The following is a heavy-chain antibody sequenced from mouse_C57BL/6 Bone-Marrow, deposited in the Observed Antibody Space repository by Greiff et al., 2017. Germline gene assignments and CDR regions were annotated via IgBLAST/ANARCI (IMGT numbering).Heavy chain of an antibody. CDR1: GYSITSGYY. Sequence: EVQLVESGPGLVQPSQSLSLTCSVTGYSITSGYYWNWIRQFPGNKLEWLGYISYDGSNNYNPSLKNRISITRDTTKNQFFLKLNSVTTEDTATYYCARGGGDYWGQGTTLTVSS. V-gene: IGHV3-6*01. CDR2: ISYDGSN. CDR3: ARGGGDY. J-gene: IGHJ2*01.